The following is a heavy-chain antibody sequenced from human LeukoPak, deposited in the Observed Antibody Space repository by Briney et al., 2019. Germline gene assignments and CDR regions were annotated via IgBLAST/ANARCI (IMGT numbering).Heavy chain of an antibody. CDR1: GYTFTSYD. Sequence: ASVKVSCKASGYTFTSYDINWVRQATGQGLEWMGWMNPNSGNTGYAQKFQGRVTMTRNTSISTAYMELSSLRSEDTAVYYCARRDGYPDAFDIWGQGTMVTVSS. D-gene: IGHD5-24*01. J-gene: IGHJ3*02. V-gene: IGHV1-8*01. CDR3: ARRDGYPDAFDI. CDR2: MNPNSGNT.